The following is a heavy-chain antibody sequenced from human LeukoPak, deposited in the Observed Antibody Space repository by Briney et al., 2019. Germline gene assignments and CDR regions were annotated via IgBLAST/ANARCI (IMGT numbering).Heavy chain of an antibody. CDR3: ARGVGATSVFYYYYYMDV. Sequence: SSETLSLTCAVYVGSFSGYYWSWIRQPPGKGLEWIGEINHSGSTNYNPSLKSRVTISVDTSKNQFSLKLSSVTAADTAVYYCARGVGATSVFYYYYYMDVWGKGTTVTVSS. D-gene: IGHD1-26*01. J-gene: IGHJ6*03. CDR1: VGSFSGYY. V-gene: IGHV4-34*01. CDR2: INHSGST.